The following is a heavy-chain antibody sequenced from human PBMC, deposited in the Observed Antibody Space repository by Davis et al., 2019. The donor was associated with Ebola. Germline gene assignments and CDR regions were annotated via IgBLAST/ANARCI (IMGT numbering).Heavy chain of an antibody. CDR2: VYPGDSDI. CDR1: GYRFTTYW. J-gene: IGHJ4*02. Sequence: GESLKISCKGSGYRFTTYWIAWVRQMPGKGLEWMGTVYPGDSDIRYSPSFQGQVIISADKSITTAYLQWSSLKASDTAMYYCARQDTAMVQVDYWGQGTLVTVSS. V-gene: IGHV5-51*01. CDR3: ARQDTAMVQVDY. D-gene: IGHD5-18*01.